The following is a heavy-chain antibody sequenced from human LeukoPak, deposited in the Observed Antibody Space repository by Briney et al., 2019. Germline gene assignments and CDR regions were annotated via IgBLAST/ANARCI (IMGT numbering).Heavy chain of an antibody. CDR3: AKYDRIVVVPAAIDY. J-gene: IGHJ4*02. V-gene: IGHV3-23*01. CDR1: GFTFSSYA. Sequence: GGSLRLSCAASGFTFSSYAMSWVRQAPGKGLEWASAISGSGGSTYYADSVKCRFTISRDNSKNPLYLQMNSLRAEDTAVYYCAKYDRIVVVPAAIDYWGQGTLVTVSS. CDR2: ISGSGGST. D-gene: IGHD2-2*01.